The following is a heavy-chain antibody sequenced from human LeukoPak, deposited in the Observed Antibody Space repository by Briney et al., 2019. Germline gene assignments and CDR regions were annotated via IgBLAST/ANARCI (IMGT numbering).Heavy chain of an antibody. CDR1: GFTFSSYW. J-gene: IGHJ4*02. CDR3: ARDSDVPFDY. CDR2: IKQDGSEK. Sequence: GGSLRLSCAASGFTFSSYWMNWVPQAPGKGLEWVANIKQDGSEKDYVDSVKGRFTISRDNAKNSLYLQMNSLRVEDTAVYYCARDSDVPFDYWGQGTLVTVSS. D-gene: IGHD3-16*01. V-gene: IGHV3-7*01.